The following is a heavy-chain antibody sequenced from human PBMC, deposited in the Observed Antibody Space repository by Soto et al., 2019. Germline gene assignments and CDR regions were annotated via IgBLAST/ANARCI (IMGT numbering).Heavy chain of an antibody. Sequence: EVQLVESGGGLVQPGGSLTLSCAASEFAFSSYWMTWVRQAPGKGLEWVANIRKDGSQRSYLDSVRGRFTISRDNSKNSLYLQMNSLRAEDTALYFCASDVSPGSSGLYFDAFDMWGQGKMVTVSS. CDR2: IRKDGSQR. CDR3: ASDVSPGSSGLYFDAFDM. D-gene: IGHD6-25*01. V-gene: IGHV3-7*05. CDR1: EFAFSSYW. J-gene: IGHJ3*02.